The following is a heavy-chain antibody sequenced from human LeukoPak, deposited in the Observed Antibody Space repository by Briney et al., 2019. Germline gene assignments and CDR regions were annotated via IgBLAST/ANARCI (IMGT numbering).Heavy chain of an antibody. CDR2: ISGSGGST. V-gene: IGHV3-23*01. D-gene: IGHD6-13*01. J-gene: IGHJ4*02. CDR1: GFTFSGYA. CDR3: AKDRRSSSWYYFEY. Sequence: GGSLRLSCAASGFTFSGYAMSWVRQAPGKGLEWVSTISGSGGSTYYADSVKGRFTISRDNSQNTLYLQMNSLRAEDTAVYYCAKDRRSSSWYYFEYWGQGTLVTVSS.